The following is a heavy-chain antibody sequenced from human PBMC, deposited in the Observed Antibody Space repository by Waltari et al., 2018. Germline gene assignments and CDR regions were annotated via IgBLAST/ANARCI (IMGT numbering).Heavy chain of an antibody. J-gene: IGHJ4*02. CDR1: GFTLRSYA. CDR3: ARGSYYYDSSGYLH. V-gene: IGHV3-30*01. D-gene: IGHD3-22*01. CDR2: ISYDGSNK. Sequence: QVQLVESGGGVFQPGRSLRLSCAASGFTLRSYAIHWVRQAPGKGLEWVAVISYDGSNKYYADSVKGRFTISRDNSKNTLYLQMNSLRAEDTAVYYCARGSYYYDSSGYLHWGQGTLVTVSS.